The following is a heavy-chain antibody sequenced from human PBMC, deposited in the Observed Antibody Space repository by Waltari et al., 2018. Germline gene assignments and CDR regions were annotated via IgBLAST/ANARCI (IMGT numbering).Heavy chain of an antibody. CDR3: ASLRIARYYVDY. CDR2: IKQDGSET. Sequence: EVQLVESGGGLVQPGGSLRLSCAASGFTFSSYWMSWVRQAPGKGLEWVANIKQDGSETYYVDSVKGRFTISRDNAKNSLYLQMNSLRAEDTAVYYCASLRIARYYVDYWGQGTLVTVSS. V-gene: IGHV3-7*01. J-gene: IGHJ4*02. D-gene: IGHD6-13*01. CDR1: GFTFSSYW.